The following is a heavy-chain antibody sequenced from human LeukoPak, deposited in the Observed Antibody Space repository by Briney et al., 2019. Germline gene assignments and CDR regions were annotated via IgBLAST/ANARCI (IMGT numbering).Heavy chain of an antibody. Sequence: PSETLSLTCSVSGGSISNSSYYWGWLRQPPGKGLEWIGSIFYSGTTLYNPSLESRVTISVDTSKNQFSLKLSSWTAADTAMYYCASHSSYVSPFRSWGRGPLVTVSP. D-gene: IGHD3-10*02. CDR1: GGSISNSSYY. V-gene: IGHV4-39*01. CDR2: IFYSGTT. CDR3: ASHSSYVSPFRS. J-gene: IGHJ5*02.